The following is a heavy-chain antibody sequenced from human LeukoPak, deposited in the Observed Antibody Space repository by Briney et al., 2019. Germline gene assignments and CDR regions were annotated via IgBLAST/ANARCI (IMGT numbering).Heavy chain of an antibody. CDR3: ARRSSSWYLNWFDP. CDR1: GGSISSYY. V-gene: IGHV4-59*08. Sequence: SETLSLTCTVSGGSISSYYWSWIRQPPGKGLEWIGYIYYSGSTNYNPSLKSRVTRSVIMSKNQFSLKLSSVTAADTAVYYCARRSSSWYLNWFDPWGQGTLVTVSS. CDR2: IYYSGST. J-gene: IGHJ5*02. D-gene: IGHD6-13*01.